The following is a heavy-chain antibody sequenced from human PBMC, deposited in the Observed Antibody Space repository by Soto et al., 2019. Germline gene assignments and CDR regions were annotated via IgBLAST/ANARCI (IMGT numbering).Heavy chain of an antibody. D-gene: IGHD7-27*01. V-gene: IGHV1-69*01. J-gene: IGHJ4*02. Sequence: QVQLVQSGAEVRKPGSSVKVSCKASGGTFSRHAISWVRQAPGQGLEWMGGIIPIFGTANHAQKFQGRVTIIADESTSTVYMELSSLRSEDTAMYYCGRDAWGPDYWGQGTLVTVSS. CDR3: GRDAWGPDY. CDR1: GGTFSRHA. CDR2: IIPIFGTA.